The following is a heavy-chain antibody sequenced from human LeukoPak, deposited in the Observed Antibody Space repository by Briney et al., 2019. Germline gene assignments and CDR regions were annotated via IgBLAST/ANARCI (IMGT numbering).Heavy chain of an antibody. CDR2: ISGSGGST. V-gene: IGHV3-23*01. D-gene: IGHD2-2*01. J-gene: IGHJ4*02. Sequence: PGGSLRLSCAASGFTFSSYAMSWVRQAPGKGLEWVSAISGSGGSTYYADSVKGRFTISRDNSKNTLYLQMNSLRAEDTAVYYCAKGSCSSISCYGDYWGQGTLVTVSS. CDR1: GFTFSSYA. CDR3: AKGSCSSISCYGDY.